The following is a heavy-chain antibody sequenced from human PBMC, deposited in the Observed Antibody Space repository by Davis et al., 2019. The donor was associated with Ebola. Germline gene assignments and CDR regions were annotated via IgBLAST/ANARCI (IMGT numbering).Heavy chain of an antibody. CDR3: AREGDYVYGMDV. V-gene: IGHV3-13*01. CDR2: IGTAGDT. CDR1: GFTFSSYD. Sequence: GGSLRLSCAASGFTFSSYDMHWVRHATGKGLEWVSAIGTAGDTYYPGSVKGRFTISRENAKNSLYLQMNSLRAGDTAVYYCAREGDYVYGMDVWGKGTTVTVSS. J-gene: IGHJ6*04.